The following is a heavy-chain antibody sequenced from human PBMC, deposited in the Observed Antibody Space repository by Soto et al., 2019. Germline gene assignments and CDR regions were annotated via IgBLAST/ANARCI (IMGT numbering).Heavy chain of an antibody. V-gene: IGHV3-11*01. CDR2: ISSSGSTI. J-gene: IGHJ4*02. CDR1: GFTFSDYY. CDR3: ARDVDSSSSFY. Sequence: GGSLRLSCAASGFTFSDYYMSWIRQAPGKGLEWVSYISSSGSTIYYVDSVKGRFTISRDNAKNSLYLQMNSLRAEDTAVYYCARDVDSSSSFYWGQGTLVTVSS. D-gene: IGHD6-6*01.